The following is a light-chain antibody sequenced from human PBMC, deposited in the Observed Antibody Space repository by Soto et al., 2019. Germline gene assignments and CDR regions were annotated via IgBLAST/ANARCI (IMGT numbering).Light chain of an antibody. Sequence: QSALTQPASVSGSPGQSITISCTGTSSDVGGYNYVSWYQQHPGKAPKLMIYEVSNRPSGVSNRFSGSKSGNTASPTISGLQAEDEAAYYCSSYTSSTPYVFGTGTKVTVL. V-gene: IGLV2-14*01. CDR3: SSYTSSTPYV. J-gene: IGLJ1*01. CDR1: SSDVGGYNY. CDR2: EVS.